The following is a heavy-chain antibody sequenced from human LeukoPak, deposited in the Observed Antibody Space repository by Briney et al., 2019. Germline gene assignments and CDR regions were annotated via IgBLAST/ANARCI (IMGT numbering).Heavy chain of an antibody. Sequence: SETLSLTCAVSGGSISSSNWWSWVRQPPGKGLEWIGEIYHSGSTNYNPSLKSRVTISVDTSKNQFSLKLSSVTAADTAVYYCARESRYYYGSGTRPVYYMDVWGKGTTVTVSS. CDR3: ARESRYYYGSGTRPVYYMDV. D-gene: IGHD3-10*01. CDR1: GGSISSSNW. V-gene: IGHV4-4*02. J-gene: IGHJ6*03. CDR2: IYHSGST.